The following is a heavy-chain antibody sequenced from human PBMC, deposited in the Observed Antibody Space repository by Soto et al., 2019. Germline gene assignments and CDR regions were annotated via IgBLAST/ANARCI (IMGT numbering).Heavy chain of an antibody. CDR1: GGSISSGDY. V-gene: IGHV4-30-4*01. CDR2: IYHSGGT. D-gene: IGHD3-22*01. CDR3: ARTKYYYDSTAYIFDH. Sequence: SETLSLTCTLSGGSISSGDYWSWIRQPPGKGLEWIGYIYHSGGTYYNPSLKSRVTMSVDTSQNQFSLKLSSVSAADTAVYYCARTKYYYDSTAYIFDHWGQGALVTVSS. J-gene: IGHJ4*02.